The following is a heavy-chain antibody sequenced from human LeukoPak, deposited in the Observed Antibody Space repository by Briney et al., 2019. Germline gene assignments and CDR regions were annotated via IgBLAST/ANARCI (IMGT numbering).Heavy chain of an antibody. J-gene: IGHJ4*02. CDR3: AGAAGGMWYFDY. Sequence: SETLSLTCTVSGGSISSYYWSWIRQPPGKGLEWIGYMSYSGSTNYNPSLKSRVTISVDTSKNQFFLKLSSVTAADTAVYYCAGAAGGMWYFDYWGQGTLVTVSS. CDR2: MSYSGST. CDR1: GGSISSYY. V-gene: IGHV4-59*01. D-gene: IGHD6-13*01.